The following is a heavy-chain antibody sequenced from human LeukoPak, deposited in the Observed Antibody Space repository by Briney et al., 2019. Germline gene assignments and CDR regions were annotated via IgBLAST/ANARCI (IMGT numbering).Heavy chain of an antibody. CDR2: IFYSGST. Sequence: SETLSLTCTVSGGSISSYYWSWIRQPPGKGLEWIGYIFYSGSTNYNPSLKSRVTISVDTSKNQFSLKLSSVTAADTAVYYCARGISLSVAGDHNWFDPWGQGTLVTVSS. CDR1: GGSISSYY. CDR3: ARGISLSVAGDHNWFDP. J-gene: IGHJ5*02. V-gene: IGHV4-59*01. D-gene: IGHD6-19*01.